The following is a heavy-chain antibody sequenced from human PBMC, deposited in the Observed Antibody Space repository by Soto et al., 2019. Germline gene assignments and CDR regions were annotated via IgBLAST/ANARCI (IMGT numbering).Heavy chain of an antibody. D-gene: IGHD3-22*01. CDR3: ARVDYYDSSGQPRAFDI. V-gene: IGHV1-18*04. CDR1: GYTFTSYG. J-gene: IGHJ3*02. CDR2: ISAYNGNT. Sequence: QVQLVQSGAEVKKPGASVKVSCKASGYTFTSYGISWVRHAPGQGLEWMGWISAYNGNTNYAQKLQGRVTMTTDTSTSTAYMERRSLRSDDTAVYYCARVDYYDSSGQPRAFDIWGQGTMVTVSS.